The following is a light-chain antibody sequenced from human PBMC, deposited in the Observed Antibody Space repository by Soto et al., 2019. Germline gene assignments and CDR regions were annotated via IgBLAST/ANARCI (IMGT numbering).Light chain of an antibody. CDR1: RSNVVTNL. J-gene: IGLJ1*01. CDR2: AHI. CDR3: AVWDDRLNGYV. V-gene: IGLV1-44*01. Sequence: QSVLTHPPSASGTPGQRVTISCSGRRSNVVTNLVNWYRQLPGTAPKLLIYAHIQRPSGVPDRFSGSTSGTSATLATSGLQSEDEADYYCAVWDDRLNGYVFGTGTKLTVL.